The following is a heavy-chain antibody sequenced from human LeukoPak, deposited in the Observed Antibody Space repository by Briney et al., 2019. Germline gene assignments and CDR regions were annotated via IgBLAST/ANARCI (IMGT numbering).Heavy chain of an antibody. CDR1: GGSFSGYY. Sequence: PSETLSLTCAVYGGSFSGYYWSWIRQPPGKGLEWIGEINHSGTTNYNPSLKSRVTISVDTSKNQFSLKLSSVTAADTAVYYCARGPLGATYFDYWGQGTLVTVSS. D-gene: IGHD1-26*01. J-gene: IGHJ4*02. V-gene: IGHV4-34*01. CDR3: ARGPLGATYFDY. CDR2: INHSGTT.